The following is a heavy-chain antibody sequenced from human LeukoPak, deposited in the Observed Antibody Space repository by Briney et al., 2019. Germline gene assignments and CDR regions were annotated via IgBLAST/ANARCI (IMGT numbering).Heavy chain of an antibody. CDR2: IRYDGSNK. CDR1: GFTFSSYG. J-gene: IGHJ4*02. V-gene: IGHV3-30*02. Sequence: PGGSLRLSCAASGFTFSSYGMHWVRQAPGKGLEWVAFIRYDGSNKYYADSVKGRFTISRDNSKNTLYLQMNSLRAEDTAVYYCARVLWFGEFWYYFDYWGQGTLVTVSS. CDR3: ARVLWFGEFWYYFDY. D-gene: IGHD3-10*01.